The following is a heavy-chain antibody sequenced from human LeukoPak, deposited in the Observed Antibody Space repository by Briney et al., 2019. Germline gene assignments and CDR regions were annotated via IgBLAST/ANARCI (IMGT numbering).Heavy chain of an antibody. CDR3: TVPASGGNWFDP. Sequence: GGSLRLSCAASGFRFSGSAIHWVRQAPGKGLEWVGRIRGAGYSDAPAYVASVRGRFTISRDNSKSTADLQMNSLKAEDTAVYYCTVPASGGNWFDPWGQGTLVTVSS. D-gene: IGHD2-2*01. J-gene: IGHJ5*02. V-gene: IGHV3-73*01. CDR1: GFRFSGSA. CDR2: IRGAGYSDAP.